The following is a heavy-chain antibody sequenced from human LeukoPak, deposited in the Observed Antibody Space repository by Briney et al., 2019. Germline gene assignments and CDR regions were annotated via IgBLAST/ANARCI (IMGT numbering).Heavy chain of an antibody. CDR2: IITIFGTA. Sequence: ASVKVSCKASGGTFSIYAISWVRQAPGQGLEWMGRIITIFGTANYAQKFQGRVTITTDESTSTAYMELSSLRSEDTAVYYCARGEVDTAMAPYYYYMDVWGKGTTVTVSS. CDR1: GGTFSIYA. D-gene: IGHD5-18*01. V-gene: IGHV1-69*05. CDR3: ARGEVDTAMAPYYYYMDV. J-gene: IGHJ6*03.